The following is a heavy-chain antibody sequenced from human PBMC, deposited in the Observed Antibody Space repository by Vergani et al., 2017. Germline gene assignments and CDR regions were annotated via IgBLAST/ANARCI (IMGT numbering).Heavy chain of an antibody. J-gene: IGHJ5*02. CDR1: GGTFSSYG. D-gene: IGHD2-15*01. Sequence: QVQLVQSGAEVKKPGSSVKVSCKASGGTFSSYGMHWVRQAPGKGLEWVAVISYDGSNKYYADSVKGRFTISRDNSKNTLYLQMNSLRAEDTAVYYCARGRVAATGGWFDPWGQGTLVTVSS. CDR2: ISYDGSNK. V-gene: IGHV3-30*03. CDR3: ARGRVAATGGWFDP.